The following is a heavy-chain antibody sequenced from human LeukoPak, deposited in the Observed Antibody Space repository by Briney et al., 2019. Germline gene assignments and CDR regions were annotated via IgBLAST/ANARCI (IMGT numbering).Heavy chain of an antibody. V-gene: IGHV4-31*01. Sequence: SETLSLTCTVSGGSISSGGYYWRWIRQHPGKGLEWIGYIYYSGSTYHNPSLKGPVTTSVDTAKNQFSLKLRSVSGADTAVYYCPRGIYYDFWIGYNVDYYMAVGGKGTWVTVS. CDR2: IYYSGST. CDR1: GGSISSGGYY. J-gene: IGHJ6*03. CDR3: PRGIYYDFWIGYNVDYYMAV. D-gene: IGHD3-3*01.